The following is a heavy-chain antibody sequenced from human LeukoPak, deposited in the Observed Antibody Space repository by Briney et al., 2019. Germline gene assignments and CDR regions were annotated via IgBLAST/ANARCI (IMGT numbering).Heavy chain of an antibody. J-gene: IGHJ3*02. CDR1: GGSISSGDYY. Sequence: PSQTLSLTCTVSGGSISSGDYYWSWIRQPPGKGLEWIGYIYYSGSTYYNPSLKSRVTISVDTSKNQFSLKLSSVTAADTAVYYCARDSLVVAASAFDIWGQGTMVTVSS. CDR2: IYYSGST. CDR3: ARDSLVVAASAFDI. D-gene: IGHD2-15*01. V-gene: IGHV4-30-4*01.